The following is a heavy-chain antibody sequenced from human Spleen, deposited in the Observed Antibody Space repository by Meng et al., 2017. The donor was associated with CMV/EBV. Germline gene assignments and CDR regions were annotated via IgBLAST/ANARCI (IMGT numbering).Heavy chain of an antibody. D-gene: IGHD1-26*01. CDR1: GDYIKNWF. V-gene: IGHV4-4*07. Sequence: QVQLQESGPGLVKPSETLSLTCTVSGDYIKNWFWSWIRQPAGKKLEWIGRVYINDNTNYNPSFRSRVIMSVDASNNQFSLKLTSVTAADTAVYYCATGSGDFDHWGQGTLVTVSS. CDR3: ATGSGDFDH. CDR2: VYINDNT. J-gene: IGHJ4*02.